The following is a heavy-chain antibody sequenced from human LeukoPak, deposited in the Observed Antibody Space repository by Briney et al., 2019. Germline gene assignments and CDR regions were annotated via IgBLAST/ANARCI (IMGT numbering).Heavy chain of an antibody. CDR3: AKGYYYDSSGYIDY. CDR2: ISGSGGST. J-gene: IGHJ4*02. Sequence: GGSLRLSCAASGFTFGSYAMSWVRQAPGKGLEWVSAISGSGGSTYYADSVKGRFTISRDNSKNTLYLQMNSLRAEDTAVYYCAKGYYYDSSGYIDYWGQGTLVTVSS. CDR1: GFTFGSYA. V-gene: IGHV3-23*01. D-gene: IGHD3-22*01.